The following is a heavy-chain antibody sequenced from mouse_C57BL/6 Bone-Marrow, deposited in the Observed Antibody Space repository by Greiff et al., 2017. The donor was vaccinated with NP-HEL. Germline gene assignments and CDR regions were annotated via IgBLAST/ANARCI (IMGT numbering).Heavy chain of an antibody. V-gene: IGHV1-22*01. J-gene: IGHJ3*01. CDR1: GYTFTDYN. D-gene: IGHD1-1*01. Sequence: VQLQQSGPELVKPGASVKMSCKASGYTFTDYNMHWVKQSHGKSLEWIGYINPNNGGTSYNQKFKGKATLTVNKSSSTAYMELRSLTSEDSAVYYWARCRYYDGSSWLAYWGQGTLVTVSA. CDR3: ARCRYYDGSSWLAY. CDR2: INPNNGGT.